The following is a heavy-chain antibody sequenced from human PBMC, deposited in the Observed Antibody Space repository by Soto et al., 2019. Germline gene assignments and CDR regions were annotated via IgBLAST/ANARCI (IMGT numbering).Heavy chain of an antibody. CDR3: AHRRGAPGHFDS. D-gene: IGHD2-2*01. CDR2: IYWDDDK. J-gene: IGHJ4*02. V-gene: IGHV2-5*02. CDR1: GFSLTTNGVG. Sequence: QITLKESGPTLVKPTQTLTLTCTFSGFSLTTNGVGVGWIRQPPGKALEWLALIYWDDDKLYSPSLKNRLTIAQDTSKNPVVLTMTNLDPVDTATYYCAHRRGAPGHFDSWGQGTRVTVSS.